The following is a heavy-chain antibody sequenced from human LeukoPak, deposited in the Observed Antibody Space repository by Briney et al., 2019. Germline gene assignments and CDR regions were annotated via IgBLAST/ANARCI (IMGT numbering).Heavy chain of an antibody. CDR1: GFTFDDYA. J-gene: IGHJ4*02. V-gene: IGHV3-9*01. D-gene: IGHD3-3*01. Sequence: GGSLRLSCAASGFTFDDYAMHWVRQAPGKGLEWVSGISWNSGSIGYADSVKGRFTISRDNSKNTLYLQMNSLRAEDTAVYYCAKDDPLRFLEWLFTNWGQGTLVTVSS. CDR2: ISWNSGSI. CDR3: AKDDPLRFLEWLFTN.